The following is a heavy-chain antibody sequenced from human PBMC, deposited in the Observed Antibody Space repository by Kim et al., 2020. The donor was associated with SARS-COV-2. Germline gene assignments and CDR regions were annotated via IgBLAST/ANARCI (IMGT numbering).Heavy chain of an antibody. J-gene: IGHJ6*02. CDR2: ISYDGSNK. Sequence: GGSLRLSCAACGFTFSSYGMHWVRQAPGKGLEWVAVISYDGSNKYYADSVKGRFTISRDNSKNTLYLQMNSLRAEDTAVYYCARANYYDSSGYEYYYYGMDVWGQGTTVTVSS. CDR1: GFTFSSYG. D-gene: IGHD3-22*01. V-gene: IGHV3-33*05. CDR3: ARANYYDSSGYEYYYYGMDV.